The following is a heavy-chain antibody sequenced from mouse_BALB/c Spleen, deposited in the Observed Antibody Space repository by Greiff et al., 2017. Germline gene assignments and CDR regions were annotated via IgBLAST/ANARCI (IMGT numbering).Heavy chain of an antibody. Sequence: EVQLQQSGPELVKPGASVKMSCKASGYTFTSYVMHWVKQKPGQGLEWIGYINPYNDGTKYNEKFKDKATLTVDKSSSTAYMQLSSPTSEDSAVYYCAIYYDYDYAMDYWGQGTSVTVSS. CDR3: AIYYDYDYAMDY. CDR1: GYTFTSYV. J-gene: IGHJ4*01. V-gene: IGHV1-14*01. D-gene: IGHD2-4*01. CDR2: INPYNDGT.